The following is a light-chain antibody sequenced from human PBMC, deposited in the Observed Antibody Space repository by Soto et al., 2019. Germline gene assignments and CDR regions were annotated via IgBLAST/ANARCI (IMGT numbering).Light chain of an antibody. Sequence: DIQMTQSPSTLSASVGDRVTVTCRASQTISNWLAWYQQKPGKAPKLLIYQASSLESGVPSRFSGSGSGTELTLTISSLQPDDFATYYCQHYNDFPWTFGQGTTVEI. J-gene: IGKJ1*01. V-gene: IGKV1-5*03. CDR3: QHYNDFPWT. CDR1: QTISNW. CDR2: QAS.